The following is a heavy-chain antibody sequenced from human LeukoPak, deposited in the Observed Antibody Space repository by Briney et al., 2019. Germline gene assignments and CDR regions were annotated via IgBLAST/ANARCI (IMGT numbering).Heavy chain of an antibody. CDR1: GGSISGYY. Sequence: SETLSLTCTVSGGSISGYYWNWSRQPPGKGVEWIGNLCYMRGAWYKSSLKSRVTTSVDTSRNEFSLKLSSVTAADTAVYYCASLNPFYANPPRSPFDIWGQGTMVTVSS. J-gene: IGHJ3*02. CDR2: LCYMRGA. D-gene: IGHD2/OR15-2a*01. V-gene: IGHV4-59*01. CDR3: ASLNPFYANPPRSPFDI.